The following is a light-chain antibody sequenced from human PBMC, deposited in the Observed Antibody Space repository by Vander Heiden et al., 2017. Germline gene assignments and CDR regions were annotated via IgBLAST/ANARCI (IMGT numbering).Light chain of an antibody. CDR3: MQALQTPYT. CDR1: QSLLHSNGCNY. Sequence: IVRIHSPFSLPVTPEEPASIACRSSQSLLHSNGCNYLDWYLQKPGQSPQLLIYLGSNRASGVPDRFSGSGSGTDFTLKISRVEAEDVGVYYCMQALQTPYTFGQGTKLEIK. J-gene: IGKJ2*01. CDR2: LGS. V-gene: IGKV2-28*01.